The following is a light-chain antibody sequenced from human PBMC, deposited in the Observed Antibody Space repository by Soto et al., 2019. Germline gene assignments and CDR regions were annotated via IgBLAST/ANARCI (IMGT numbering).Light chain of an antibody. Sequence: QAVVTQEPSLTGSPGGTVTLTCGSSTGAVTSGHYPYWFQQKPGQAPRTLIYDTSHKQSWTPARFSGSLLGGKAALTLSGAQPEDEADYYCLLSYSGARAGVFGGGTKLTVL. J-gene: IGLJ3*02. V-gene: IGLV7-46*01. CDR2: DTS. CDR3: LLSYSGARAGV. CDR1: TGAVTSGHY.